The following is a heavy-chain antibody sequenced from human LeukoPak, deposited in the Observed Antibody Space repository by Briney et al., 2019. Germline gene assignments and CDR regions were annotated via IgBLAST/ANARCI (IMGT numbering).Heavy chain of an antibody. V-gene: IGHV4-59*01. CDR3: ARFSSSGYSYGDAFDI. CDR2: IYYSGST. CDR1: GGSISSYY. J-gene: IGHJ3*02. Sequence: PSETLSLTCTVSGGSISSYYWSWIRQPPGKGLEWIGYIYYSGSTNYNPSLKSRVTISVDTSKNQFSLKLSSVTAADTAVYYCARFSSSGYSYGDAFDIWGQGTMVTVSS. D-gene: IGHD5-18*01.